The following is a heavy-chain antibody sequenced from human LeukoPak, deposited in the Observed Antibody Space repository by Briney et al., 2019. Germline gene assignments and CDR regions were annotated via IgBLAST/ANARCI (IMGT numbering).Heavy chain of an antibody. CDR1: GSSISSYY. Sequence: SETLSLTCTVSGSSISSYYWSWIRQPAGKGLEWIGRIYTSGSTNYNPSLKSRVTMSVDTSKNQFSLKLSSVTAADTAVYYCARDRQAGYYIVPLDYWGQGTLVTVSS. CDR3: ARDRQAGYYIVPLDY. J-gene: IGHJ4*02. CDR2: IYTSGST. V-gene: IGHV4-4*07. D-gene: IGHD3-9*01.